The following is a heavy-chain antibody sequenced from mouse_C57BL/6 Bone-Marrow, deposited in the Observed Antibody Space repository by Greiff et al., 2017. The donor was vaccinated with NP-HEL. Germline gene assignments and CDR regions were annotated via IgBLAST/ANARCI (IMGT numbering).Heavy chain of an antibody. Sequence: QVQLQQPGAELVKPGASVKLSCKASGYTFTSYWMHWVKQRPGQGLEWIGMIHPNSGSTNYNEKFKSKATLTVDKSSSTAYMQLSSLTSEDSAVYYWERQITTVVSMDYWGQGTAVTVSS. V-gene: IGHV1-64*01. CDR2: IHPNSGST. J-gene: IGHJ4*01. CDR1: GYTFTSYW. D-gene: IGHD1-1*01. CDR3: ERQITTVVSMDY.